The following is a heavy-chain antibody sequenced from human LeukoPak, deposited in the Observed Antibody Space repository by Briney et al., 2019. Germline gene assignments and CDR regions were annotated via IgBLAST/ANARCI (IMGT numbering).Heavy chain of an antibody. CDR3: ARRPRKNSALDV. V-gene: IGHV4-34*01. D-gene: IGHD2/OR15-2a*01. J-gene: IGHJ6*04. Sequence: SETLSLTCAVYGVSFSGYYWSWIRQPPGKGLEWIGEINHSGSTNYNPPLKSRVTISVDTSKNQFSLKLSSVTAADTAVYYCARRPRKNSALDVWGKGTTVTVSS. CDR2: INHSGST. CDR1: GVSFSGYY.